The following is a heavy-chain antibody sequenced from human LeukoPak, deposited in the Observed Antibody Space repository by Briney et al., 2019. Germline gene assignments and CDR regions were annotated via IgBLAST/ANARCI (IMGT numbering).Heavy chain of an antibody. V-gene: IGHV4-34*01. D-gene: IGHD3-3*01. CDR2: INHSGST. CDR3: ARSFEYYDFWSGYYGGNNWFDP. CDR1: GGSFSGYY. J-gene: IGHJ5*02. Sequence: PSETLSLTCAVSGGSFSGYYWSWIRQPPGKGLEWIGEINHSGSTNYNPSLKSRVTISVDTSKNQFSLKLSSVTAADTAVYYCARSFEYYDFWSGYYGGNNWFDPWGQGTLVTVSS.